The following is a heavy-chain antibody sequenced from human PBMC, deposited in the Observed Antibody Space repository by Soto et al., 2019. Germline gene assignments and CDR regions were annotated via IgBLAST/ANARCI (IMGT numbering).Heavy chain of an antibody. D-gene: IGHD3-16*02. CDR2: ISSSSSYI. V-gene: IGHV3-21*01. CDR3: ASRSETYYDYIWGSYRKDNWFDP. Sequence: GGSLRLSCAASGFTFSSYSMNWVRQAPGKGLEWVSSISSSSSYIYYADSVKGRFTISRDNAKNSLYLQMNSLRAEDTAVYYCASRSETYYDYIWGSYRKDNWFDPWGQGTLVTVSS. CDR1: GFTFSSYS. J-gene: IGHJ5*02.